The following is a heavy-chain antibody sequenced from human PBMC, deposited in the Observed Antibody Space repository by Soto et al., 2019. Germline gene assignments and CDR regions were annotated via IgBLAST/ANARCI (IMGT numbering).Heavy chain of an antibody. V-gene: IGHV1-69*05. D-gene: IGHD2-15*01. Sequence: VASVKVSCKASGGTFSSYAISWVRQAPGQGLEWMGGIIPIFGTTNYAQKFQGRVTITRDKSTSTAYMELSSLRSDDTAVYYCARGVVVVVAATETTGRAHAFDIWGQGTMVTVSS. CDR1: GGTFSSYA. J-gene: IGHJ3*02. CDR2: IIPIFGTT. CDR3: ARGVVVVVAATETTGRAHAFDI.